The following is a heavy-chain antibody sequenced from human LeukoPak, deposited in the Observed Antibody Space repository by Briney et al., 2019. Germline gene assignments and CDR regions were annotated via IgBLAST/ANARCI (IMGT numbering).Heavy chain of an antibody. CDR3: ARHAACSTTTCCGVPLDS. J-gene: IGHJ4*02. Sequence: PSETLSLTCAVYGGSFSGHYWSWIRQPPGKGLEWLGEISQSGSTNYNASLKSRVTISIDESKNQFSLKLTSVTAADTATYYCARHAACSTTTCCGVPLDSWGQGTLVTVSS. CDR1: GGSFSGHY. CDR2: ISQSGST. V-gene: IGHV4-34*01. D-gene: IGHD2-2*01.